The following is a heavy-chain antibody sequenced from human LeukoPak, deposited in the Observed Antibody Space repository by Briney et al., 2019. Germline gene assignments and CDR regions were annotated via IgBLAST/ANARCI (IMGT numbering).Heavy chain of an antibody. V-gene: IGHV3-49*04. CDR2: IRSQAYGMII. D-gene: IGHD4-17*01. Sequence: GGSLRLSCTGSGFTFGHYALAWVRQAPGKGLEWLGFIRSQAYGMIIEYAASVKGRFSISRDNSKSIADLQINSLKTEDTAVYYCARGGDYGVPAPLGIDAFDIWGQGTMVTVSS. J-gene: IGHJ3*02. CDR3: ARGGDYGVPAPLGIDAFDI. CDR1: GFTFGHYA.